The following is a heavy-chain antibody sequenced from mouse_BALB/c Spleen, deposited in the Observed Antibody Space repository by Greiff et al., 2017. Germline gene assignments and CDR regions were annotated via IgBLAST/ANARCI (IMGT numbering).Heavy chain of an antibody. CDR1: GFTFSSYA. CDR3: AREGYLGFAY. D-gene: IGHD2-14*01. CDR2: ISSGGST. V-gene: IGHV5-6-5*01. Sequence: EVKLMESGGGLVKPGGSLKLSCAASGFTFSSYAMSWVRQTPEKRLEWVASISSGGSTYYPDSVKGRFTISRDNARNILYLQMSSLRSEDTAMYYCAREGYLGFAYWGQGTLVTVSA. J-gene: IGHJ3*01.